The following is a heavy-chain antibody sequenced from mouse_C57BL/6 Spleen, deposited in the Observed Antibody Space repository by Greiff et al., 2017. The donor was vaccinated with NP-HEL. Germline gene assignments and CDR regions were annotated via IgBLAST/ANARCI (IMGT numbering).Heavy chain of an antibody. V-gene: IGHV1-81*01. J-gene: IGHJ2*01. CDR3: ARSAYYYGSCQYYFDY. CDR1: GYTFTSYG. CDR2: IYPRSGNT. Sequence: QVQLQQSGAELARPGASVKLSCKASGYTFTSYGISWVKQRTGQGLEWIGEIYPRSGNTYYNEKFKGKATLTADKSSSTAYMELRSLTSEDSAVYFCARSAYYYGSCQYYFDYWGQGTTLTVSS. D-gene: IGHD1-1*01.